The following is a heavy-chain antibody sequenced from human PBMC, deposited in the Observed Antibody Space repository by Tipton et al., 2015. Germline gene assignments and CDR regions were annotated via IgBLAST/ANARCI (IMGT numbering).Heavy chain of an antibody. D-gene: IGHD6-13*01. Sequence: TLSLTCTVSGGFISSSLHYWGWIRQPPGKGLEWIGSISHSGNTYYNPSLKSRVTMSRDTSKNQFSLRLSSVTAADTAVYYCARSLFPETAGLENWFDPWGQGTLVTVSS. CDR3: ARSLFPETAGLENWFDP. J-gene: IGHJ5*02. V-gene: IGHV4-39*01. CDR1: GGFISSSLHY. CDR2: ISHSGNT.